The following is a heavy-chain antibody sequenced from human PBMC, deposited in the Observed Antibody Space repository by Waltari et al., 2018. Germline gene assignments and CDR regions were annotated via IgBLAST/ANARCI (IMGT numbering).Heavy chain of an antibody. CDR2: VHQSGRS. D-gene: IGHD2-15*01. CDR3: ASDRGRGLYLDS. CDR1: GDSITINFF. Sequence: QVQLQESGPGLVKPSGTLSLTCTVSGDSITINFFWSWVRQSPGKGLEWIGQVHQSGRSNYNPSLESRVTVSMDTSKNQFSRKMTSVTAADTATDYCASDRGRGLYLDSWGQGTLVTVSP. J-gene: IGHJ4*02. V-gene: IGHV4-4*02.